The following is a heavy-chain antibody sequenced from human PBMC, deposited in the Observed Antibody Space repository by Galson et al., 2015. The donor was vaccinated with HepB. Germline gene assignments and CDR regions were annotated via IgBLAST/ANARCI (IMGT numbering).Heavy chain of an antibody. CDR1: GGSVISYSYH. D-gene: IGHD6-6*01. V-gene: IGHV4-39*07. CDR3: ARDPMRTVSSINF. CDR2: VFHSGST. Sequence: LSLTCTVSGGSVISYSYHWAWVRQPPGKGLEWIGSVFHSGSTYYNPSLKSRVTMSVDTSKNQVSLRMASVTAADTAVYFCARDPMRTVSSINFWGQGTLVTVSS. J-gene: IGHJ4*02.